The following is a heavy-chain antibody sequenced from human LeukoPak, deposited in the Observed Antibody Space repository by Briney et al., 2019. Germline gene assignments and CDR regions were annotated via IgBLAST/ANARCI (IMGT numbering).Heavy chain of an antibody. D-gene: IGHD2-15*01. CDR3: AKELASIKDIVVVVAAGDNWFDP. Sequence: PGGSLRLSCAASGFTFSSYGMHWVRQAPGKGLEWVAFIRYDGSNKYYADSVKGRFTISRDNSKNTLYLQMNSLRAEDTAVYYCAKELASIKDIVVVVAAGDNWFDPWGQGTLVTVSS. J-gene: IGHJ5*02. V-gene: IGHV3-30*02. CDR2: IRYDGSNK. CDR1: GFTFSSYG.